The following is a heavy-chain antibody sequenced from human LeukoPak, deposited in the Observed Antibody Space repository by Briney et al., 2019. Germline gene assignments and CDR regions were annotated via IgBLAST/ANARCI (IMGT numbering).Heavy chain of an antibody. CDR2: IYYSGST. J-gene: IGHJ3*02. D-gene: IGHD4-17*01. Sequence: GSLRLSCAASGFTFSSYAMSWVRQAPGKGLEWIGSIYYSGSTYYNPSLKSRVTISVDTSKNQFSLKLSSVTAADTAVYYCARHGAGGDYDAFDIWGQGTMVTVSS. CDR3: ARHGAGGDYDAFDI. CDR1: GFTFSSYA. V-gene: IGHV4-39*01.